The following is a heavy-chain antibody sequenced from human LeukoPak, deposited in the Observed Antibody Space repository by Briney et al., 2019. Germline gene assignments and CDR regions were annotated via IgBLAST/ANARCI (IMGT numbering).Heavy chain of an antibody. Sequence: SETLSLTCTVSGGSISSYYWSWIRQPAGKGLEWIGRIYTSGSTNYNPSLKSRVTMSVDTSKNQFSLKLSSVTAADTAVYYCARDNNYYGSGSYHDYWGQGTPVTVSS. J-gene: IGHJ4*02. D-gene: IGHD3-10*01. V-gene: IGHV4-4*07. CDR1: GGSISSYY. CDR3: ARDNNYYGSGSYHDY. CDR2: IYTSGST.